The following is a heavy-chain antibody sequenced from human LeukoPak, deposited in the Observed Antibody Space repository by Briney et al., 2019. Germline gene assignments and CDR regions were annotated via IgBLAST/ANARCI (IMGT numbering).Heavy chain of an antibody. Sequence: GGSLRLSCAASGFTFSSYAMSWVRQAPGKGLEWVSAISGSGGSTYYADSVKGRFTISRDNFKNTLYLQMNSLRAEDTAVYYCARAQIVVVITTHFDYWGQGTLVTVSS. J-gene: IGHJ4*02. CDR3: ARAQIVVVITTHFDY. D-gene: IGHD3-22*01. V-gene: IGHV3-23*01. CDR1: GFTFSSYA. CDR2: ISGSGGST.